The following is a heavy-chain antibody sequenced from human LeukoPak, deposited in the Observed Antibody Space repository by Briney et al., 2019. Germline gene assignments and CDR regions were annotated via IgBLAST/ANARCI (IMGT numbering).Heavy chain of an antibody. V-gene: IGHV3-11*01. J-gene: IGHJ4*02. CDR1: GFTFCDYY. D-gene: IGHD5-18*01. CDR2: ISSSGSTI. Sequence: GGPLRLSCAASGFTFCDYYMRWPRHAPGKGLQWVSYISSSGSTIYYADSVKGRFTSSRDNAKNALYLQMNSLKAEDTAVNYSAKALEDYSYGFDYWGQGTLVTVSS. CDR3: AKALEDYSYGFDY.